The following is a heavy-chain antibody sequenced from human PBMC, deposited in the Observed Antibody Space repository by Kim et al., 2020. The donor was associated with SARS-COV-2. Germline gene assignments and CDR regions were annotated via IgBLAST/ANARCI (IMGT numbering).Heavy chain of an antibody. D-gene: IGHD5-18*01. CDR1: GFTFSSYS. Sequence: GGSLRLSCAASGFTFSSYSMNWVRQAPGKGLEWVSSISSSSSYIYYADSVKGRFTISRDNAKNSLYLQMNSLRAEDTAVYYCAREDQGIYSYGRYYYYGMDVWGQGTTVTVSS. V-gene: IGHV3-21*01. CDR2: ISSSSSYI. J-gene: IGHJ6*02. CDR3: AREDQGIYSYGRYYYYGMDV.